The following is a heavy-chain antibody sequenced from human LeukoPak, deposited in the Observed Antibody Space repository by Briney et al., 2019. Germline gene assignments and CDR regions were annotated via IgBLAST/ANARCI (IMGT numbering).Heavy chain of an antibody. J-gene: IGHJ4*02. Sequence: GGSLRLSCAASGFTFSSYGMHWVRQAPGKGLEWVSAISGSGGSTYYADSVKGRFTISRDNSKNTLYLQMNSLRAEDTAVYYCAKEGYSGRNHLDYWGQGTLVTVSS. CDR3: AKEGYSGRNHLDY. V-gene: IGHV3-23*01. CDR1: GFTFSSYG. CDR2: ISGSGGST. D-gene: IGHD1-26*01.